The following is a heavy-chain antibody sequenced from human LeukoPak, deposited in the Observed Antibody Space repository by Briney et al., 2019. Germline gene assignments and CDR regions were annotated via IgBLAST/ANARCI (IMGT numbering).Heavy chain of an antibody. V-gene: IGHV4-34*01. Sequence: PSETLSLTCAVYGGSFSGYYWSWIRQPPGKGLEWIGEINHSGSTNYNPSLKSRVTISVDTSKNQFSLKLSSVTAADTAAYYCARGWSQAFDYWGQGTLVTVSS. J-gene: IGHJ4*02. CDR3: ARGWSQAFDY. CDR1: GGSFSGYY. D-gene: IGHD2-8*02. CDR2: INHSGST.